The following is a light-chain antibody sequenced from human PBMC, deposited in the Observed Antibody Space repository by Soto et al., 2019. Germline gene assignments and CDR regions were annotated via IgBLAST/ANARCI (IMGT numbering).Light chain of an antibody. V-gene: IGKV1-5*03. CDR1: QTISSW. CDR2: KAS. CDR3: QHYNSYPEA. Sequence: DIQMTHSPSTLAGSVGCRVTITCRASQTISSWLAWYQQKTGKAPKLLIYKASTLKSGVPSRFSGSGYGTELTITISSMQTDDFATYYCQHYNSYPEAFGQGTKVDIK. J-gene: IGKJ1*01.